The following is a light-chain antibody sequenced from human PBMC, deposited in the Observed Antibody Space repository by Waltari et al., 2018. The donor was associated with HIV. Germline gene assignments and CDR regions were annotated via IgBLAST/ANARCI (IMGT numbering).Light chain of an antibody. V-gene: IGLV3-1*01. J-gene: IGLJ2*01. CDR1: TLGNNY. CDR2: QDR. Sequence: SYDLTQPHSVSVSPGQTANITCSGDTLGNNYVSWYQQKPGQSPILVIFQDRKRPLGIPERFSGSTSGNTATLTISGTQAVDEADYFCQAWDSNTVIFGGGTKLTVL. CDR3: QAWDSNTVI.